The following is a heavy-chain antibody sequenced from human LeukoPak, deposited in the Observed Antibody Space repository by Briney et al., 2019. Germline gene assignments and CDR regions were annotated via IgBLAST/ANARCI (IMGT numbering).Heavy chain of an antibody. CDR2: IIPIFGTA. Sequence: ASVKVSCKSSLGTFSSYAISWVRQAPGQGLEWMGGIIPIFGTANYAQKFQGRVTITTDESTSTAYMELSSLRSEDTAVYYCARGPDYYDSSGYLKYWGQGTLVTVSS. V-gene: IGHV1-69*05. D-gene: IGHD3-22*01. CDR1: LGTFSSYA. J-gene: IGHJ4*02. CDR3: ARGPDYYDSSGYLKY.